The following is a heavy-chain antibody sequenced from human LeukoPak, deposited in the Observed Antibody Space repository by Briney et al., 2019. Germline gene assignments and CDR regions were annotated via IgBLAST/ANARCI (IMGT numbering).Heavy chain of an antibody. CDR3: ARVRSLYCSSTSCSDIDYYYYMDV. Sequence: ASVKVSCKASGYTFTSYGISWVRQAPGQGLEWMGWISAHNGNTNYAQKLQGRVTMTTDTSTSTAYMELRSLRSDDTAVYYCARVRSLYCSSTSCSDIDYYYYMDVWGKGTTVTVSS. V-gene: IGHV1-18*01. D-gene: IGHD2-2*01. CDR2: ISAHNGNT. J-gene: IGHJ6*03. CDR1: GYTFTSYG.